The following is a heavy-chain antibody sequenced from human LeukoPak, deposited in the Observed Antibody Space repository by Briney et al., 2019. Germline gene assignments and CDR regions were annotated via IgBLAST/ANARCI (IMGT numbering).Heavy chain of an antibody. CDR3: VRKGGPYTFDH. Sequence: GGSLRLSCAASGFTFSSYGMHWVRQAPGKGLEWVASISSSSGYMYYADSVEGRFTISRDNAKNSLYLQMNNLRDEDTAVYYCVRKGGPYTFDHWGQGTLVTVSS. V-gene: IGHV3-21*01. D-gene: IGHD3-16*01. CDR2: ISSSSGYM. CDR1: GFTFSSYG. J-gene: IGHJ4*02.